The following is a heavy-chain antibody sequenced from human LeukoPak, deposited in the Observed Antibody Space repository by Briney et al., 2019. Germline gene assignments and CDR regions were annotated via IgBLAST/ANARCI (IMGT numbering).Heavy chain of an antibody. CDR1: GGSFSGYY. J-gene: IGHJ6*03. Sequence: PSETLSLTCAVYGGSFSGYYWSWIRQPPGKGLEWIGEINHRGSTNYNPSLKSRVTISVDTSKNQFSLKLSSVTAADTAVYYCARGSRSSSWYPPFYYMDVWGKGTTVTVSS. CDR3: ARGSRSSSWYPPFYYMDV. CDR2: INHRGST. D-gene: IGHD6-13*01. V-gene: IGHV4-34*01.